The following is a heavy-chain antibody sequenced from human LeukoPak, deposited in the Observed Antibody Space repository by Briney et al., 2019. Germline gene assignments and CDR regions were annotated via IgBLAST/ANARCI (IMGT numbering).Heavy chain of an antibody. J-gene: IGHJ3*02. CDR3: AKVLVYDRSGDDAFDI. CDR2: ISGSGGRT. V-gene: IGHV3-23*01. D-gene: IGHD3-22*01. CDR1: GFTFSSYA. Sequence: GGSLRLSCAASGFTFSSYAMSWVRQAPGKGLEWVSAISGSGGRTYYADSVKGRFTISRDNSKDTLYLQMNRLRAEDTAVYYCAKVLVYDRSGDDAFDIWGQGTMVTVSS.